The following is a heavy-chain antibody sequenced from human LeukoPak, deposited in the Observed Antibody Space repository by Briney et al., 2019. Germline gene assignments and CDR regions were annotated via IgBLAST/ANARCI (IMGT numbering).Heavy chain of an antibody. Sequence: SETLSLTCAAYGGSFSGYSWSWIRQPPGKGLEWIGEINHSGRTNYNPSLKSRVTISVDTSKNQFSLKLSSVTAADTAVYYCARGMLRIAALLNWLDPWGQGTLVTVSS. V-gene: IGHV4-34*01. CDR3: ARGMLRIAALLNWLDP. CDR1: GGSFSGYS. CDR2: INHSGRT. J-gene: IGHJ5*02. D-gene: IGHD6-13*01.